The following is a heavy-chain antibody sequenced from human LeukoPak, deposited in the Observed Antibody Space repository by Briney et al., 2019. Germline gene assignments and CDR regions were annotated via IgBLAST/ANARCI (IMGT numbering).Heavy chain of an antibody. CDR3: ARDLSGSYFDY. D-gene: IGHD1-26*01. CDR2: SSGSGGST. Sequence: PGGSLRLLCAASGFTFSSYAMRWVRQAPGKGVEWISTSSGSGGSTYYADSVKGPFTISRDNSKNPLYLQKNSLRAEDTAEYYCARDLSGSYFDYWGQGTLVTVSS. V-gene: IGHV3-23*01. J-gene: IGHJ4*02. CDR1: GFTFSSYA.